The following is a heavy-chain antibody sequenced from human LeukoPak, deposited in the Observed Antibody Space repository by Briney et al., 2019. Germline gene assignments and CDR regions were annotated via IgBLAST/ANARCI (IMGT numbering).Heavy chain of an antibody. V-gene: IGHV3-23*01. Sequence: PGGSLRLSYAGSAFSFGSFGMIWVRQAPGKGLEWVSAISDTGDSTFYADSVKGRFTISRDNSKNTLYLQMNSLRAEDTAVYYCAKGRIQTYMAPEYWGQGTLVTVSS. CDR1: AFSFGSFG. CDR2: ISDTGDST. CDR3: AKGRIQTYMAPEY. J-gene: IGHJ4*02. D-gene: IGHD5-18*01.